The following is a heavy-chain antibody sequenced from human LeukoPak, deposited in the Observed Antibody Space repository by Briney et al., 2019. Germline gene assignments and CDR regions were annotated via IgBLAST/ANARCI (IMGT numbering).Heavy chain of an antibody. CDR2: TNPSGGST. Sequence: ASVKVSCKASGYTFTSYYMHWVRQAPGQGLEWMGITNPSGGSTSYAQKFQGRVTMTRDTSTSTVYMELSSLRSEDTAVYYCARGVNVVVPAAIDFDYWGQGTLVIVSS. CDR3: ARGVNVVVPAAIDFDY. D-gene: IGHD2-2*01. J-gene: IGHJ4*02. V-gene: IGHV1-46*03. CDR1: GYTFTSYY.